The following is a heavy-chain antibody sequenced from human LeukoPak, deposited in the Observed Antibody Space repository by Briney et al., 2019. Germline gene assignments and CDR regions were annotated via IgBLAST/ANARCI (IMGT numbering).Heavy chain of an antibody. CDR1: GFIFSNAW. CDR3: ARGEGGKNFDY. CDR2: ISTGSSYI. Sequence: PGGSLRLSCAASGFIFSNAWMSWVRQAPGKGLEWVSSISTGSSYIYYGDSVKGRFTISRDNAKNSLYLQMNSLRAEDTAVYYCARGEGGKNFDYWGQGTLVTVSS. V-gene: IGHV3-21*01. D-gene: IGHD3-16*01. J-gene: IGHJ4*02.